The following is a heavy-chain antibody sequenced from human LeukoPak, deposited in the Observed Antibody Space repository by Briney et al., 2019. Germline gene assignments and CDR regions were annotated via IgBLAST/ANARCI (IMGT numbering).Heavy chain of an antibody. CDR3: ARERNWAIDY. CDR1: GGTFSSYA. J-gene: IGHJ4*02. CDR2: IIPIFGTA. D-gene: IGHD7-27*01. Sequence: ASVKVSCKASGGTFSSYAIIWVRQAPGQGLEWMGGIIPIFGTANYAQKFQGRVTITADESTSTAYMELSSLRSEDTAVYYCARERNWAIDYWGQGTLVTVSS. V-gene: IGHV1-69*13.